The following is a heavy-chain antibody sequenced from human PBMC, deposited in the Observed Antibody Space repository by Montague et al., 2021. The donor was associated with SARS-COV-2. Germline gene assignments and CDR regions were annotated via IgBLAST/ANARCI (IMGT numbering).Heavy chain of an antibody. J-gene: IGHJ4*02. Sequence: SETLSLTCSVSGTSINTHYWAWIRKRPAPGLELIAYINSSGSTNYNPSLQSRVNISMDMSKNQVSLSLTSVTGADTAVYHCACEWGRTIDYWGRGTLVTVSA. D-gene: IGHD2-2*01. CDR2: INSSGST. CDR3: ACEWGRTIDY. CDR1: GTSINTHY. V-gene: IGHV4-59*11.